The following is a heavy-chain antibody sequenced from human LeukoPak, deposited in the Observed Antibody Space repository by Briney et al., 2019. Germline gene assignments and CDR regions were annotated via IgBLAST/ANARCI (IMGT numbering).Heavy chain of an antibody. J-gene: IGHJ4*02. Sequence: PSETLSLTCAVSGGSLSSSNWWSWVRQPPGKGLEWIGEIYHSGSTNYNPSLKSRVTISVDKSKNQFSLKLSSVTAADTAVYYCARFPSTYYDSSGYYYGDYWGQGTLVTVSS. CDR3: ARFPSTYYDSSGYYYGDY. CDR1: GGSLSSSNW. D-gene: IGHD3-22*01. CDR2: IYHSGST. V-gene: IGHV4-4*02.